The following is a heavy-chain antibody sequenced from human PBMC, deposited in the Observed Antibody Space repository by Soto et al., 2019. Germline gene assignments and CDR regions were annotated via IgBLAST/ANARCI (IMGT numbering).Heavy chain of an antibody. CDR1: GGSISSYY. CDR3: ARTYYDFWSGYYPFDY. CDR2: IYYSGST. J-gene: IGHJ4*02. Sequence: SETLSLTCTVSGGSISSYYWSWIRQPPGKGLEWIGYIYYSGSTNYNPSLKSRVTISVDTSKNQFSLKLSSVTAADTAVYYCARTYYDFWSGYYPFDYWGQGTLVTVSS. D-gene: IGHD3-3*01. V-gene: IGHV4-59*01.